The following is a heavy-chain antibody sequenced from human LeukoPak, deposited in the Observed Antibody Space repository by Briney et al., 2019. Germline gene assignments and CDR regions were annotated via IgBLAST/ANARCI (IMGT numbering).Heavy chain of an antibody. CDR3: TKDPNGDYVGAFDP. D-gene: IGHD4-17*01. V-gene: IGHV3-23*01. Sequence: GGSLRLSCAASGFTFSSFAMTWVRQAPGKGLEWVSSITGNHGATYNIDSVKGRFTISRDNSQNTLYLQMNSLRAEDTAVYYCTKDPNGDYVGAFDPWGQGTLVTVSS. J-gene: IGHJ5*02. CDR2: ITGNHGAT. CDR1: GFTFSSFA.